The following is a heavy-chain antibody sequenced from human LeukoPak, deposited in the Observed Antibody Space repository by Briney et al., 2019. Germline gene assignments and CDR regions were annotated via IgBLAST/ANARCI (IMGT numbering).Heavy chain of an antibody. CDR2: IYHSGST. V-gene: IGHV4-4*01. CDR3: ARLAARPWGYFDY. J-gene: IGHJ4*02. CDR1: GGSISSSNW. Sequence: SETLSLTCAVSGGSISSSNWWSGVRQPPGKGLEWIGEIYHSGSTNYNPSFKSRVTISVDKSKNKFSLKLSSVTAADTAVYCCARLAARPWGYFDYWGQGTLVTVSS. D-gene: IGHD6-6*01.